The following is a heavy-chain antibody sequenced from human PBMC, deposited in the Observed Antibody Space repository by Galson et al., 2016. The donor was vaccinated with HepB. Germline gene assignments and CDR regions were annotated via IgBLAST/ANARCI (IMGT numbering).Heavy chain of an antibody. V-gene: IGHV3-21*01. CDR1: GFIFSSSR. J-gene: IGHJ4*02. CDR3: VRETYLNDPIDY. CDR2: ILPDNSNI. Sequence: SLRLSCAASGFIFSSSRMNWVRQAPGKGLEWVSCILPDNSNIYYADLVKGRFTVSRDNAKNSPYLQMNSLRVEDTAVYYCVRETYLNDPIDYWGQGTLVTVSS.